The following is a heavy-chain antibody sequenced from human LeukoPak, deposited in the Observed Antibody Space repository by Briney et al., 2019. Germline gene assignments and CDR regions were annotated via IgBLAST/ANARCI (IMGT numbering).Heavy chain of an antibody. CDR2: IWYDGSNK. V-gene: IGHV3-33*01. Sequence: GGSLRLSCAASGFTFSSYGMHWVRQAPGKGLEWVAVIWYDGSNKYYADSVKGRFTIARDNSKNTLYLQMNSLRAEDTAVYYCARDWYGYYYDSSGCLGYCGQGTLVTVSS. CDR3: ARDWYGYYYDSSGCLGY. CDR1: GFTFSSYG. J-gene: IGHJ4*02. D-gene: IGHD3-22*01.